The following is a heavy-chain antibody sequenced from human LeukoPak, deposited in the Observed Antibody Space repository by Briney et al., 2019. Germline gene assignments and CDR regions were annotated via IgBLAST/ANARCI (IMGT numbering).Heavy chain of an antibody. V-gene: IGHV3-33*08. CDR2: IWYDGSDK. Sequence: PGGSLRLSCAASGFSFSNYGMHWVRQAPGKGLEWVAVIWYDGSDKYYTDSVKGRFTISRDNSKNTLYLQMNSLRAEDTAVYYCARDPGVGAIDYWGQGTLVTVSS. CDR3: ARDPGVGAIDY. CDR1: GFSFSNYG. J-gene: IGHJ4*02. D-gene: IGHD1-26*01.